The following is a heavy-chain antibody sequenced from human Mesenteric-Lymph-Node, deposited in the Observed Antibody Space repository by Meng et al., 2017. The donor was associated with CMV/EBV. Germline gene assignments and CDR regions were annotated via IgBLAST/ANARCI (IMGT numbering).Heavy chain of an antibody. CDR2: ISSSSSFI. CDR3: AKDLHDHLLYYFYGLDV. D-gene: IGHD2/OR15-2a*01. CDR1: GFTFSTYS. V-gene: IGHV3-21*01. J-gene: IGHJ6*02. Sequence: GGPLRLSCAASGFTFSTYSMNWVRQAPGKGLEWVSSISSSSSFIYYADSVKGRFTISRDNSNNMLYLQLSSLRAEDTAVYYCAKDLHDHLLYYFYGLDVWGQGTTVTVSS.